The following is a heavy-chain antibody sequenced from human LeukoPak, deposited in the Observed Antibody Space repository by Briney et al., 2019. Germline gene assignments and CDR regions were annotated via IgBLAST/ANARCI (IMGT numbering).Heavy chain of an antibody. CDR3: ARDPRRGNLYYDSSGYYWFDP. CDR2: ISSSSSTI. V-gene: IGHV3-48*02. Sequence: GGSLRLSCAASGFTFSTYSMNWVRQAPGKGLEWISYISSSSSTICYADSVKARFTISRDNAKNSLYLQMNSLRDEDTAVYYCARDPRRGNLYYDSSGYYWFDPWGQGTLVTVSS. J-gene: IGHJ5*02. D-gene: IGHD3-22*01. CDR1: GFTFSTYS.